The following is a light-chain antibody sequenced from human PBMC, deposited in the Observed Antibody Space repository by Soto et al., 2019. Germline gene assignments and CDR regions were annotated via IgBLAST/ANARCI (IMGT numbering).Light chain of an antibody. Sequence: EIVLTQSPATLSLSPGERATLSCRASQSVGTYLAWYQHNPVQAPRLLIYDASNRATGIPARFSGSGSGTDFTLTISSPAPEAFAVYYCQQRYNWPTTSGQGTKLEI. J-gene: IGKJ2*01. CDR3: QQRYNWPTT. CDR1: QSVGTY. CDR2: DAS. V-gene: IGKV3-11*01.